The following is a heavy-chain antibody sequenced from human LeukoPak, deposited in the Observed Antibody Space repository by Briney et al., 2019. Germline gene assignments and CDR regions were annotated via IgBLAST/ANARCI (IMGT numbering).Heavy chain of an antibody. CDR2: GYYRGST. D-gene: IGHD5-12*01. Sequence: PSETLSLTCTVSGGSIKTNYWSWIRQPPGKGLEWIGYGYYRGSTNYNPSLKSRVTISVDTSKNQFSLKLNSVTTADTAVYYCAREGDPGSGYNYGNWLDPWGQGTLVTVSS. V-gene: IGHV4-59*01. CDR3: AREGDPGSGYNYGNWLDP. J-gene: IGHJ5*02. CDR1: GGSIKTNY.